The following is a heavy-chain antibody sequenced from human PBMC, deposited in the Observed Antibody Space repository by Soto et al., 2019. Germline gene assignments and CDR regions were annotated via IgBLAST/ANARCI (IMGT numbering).Heavy chain of an antibody. CDR3: VRSGDYRSGSYWYFFDY. V-gene: IGHV3-9*01. J-gene: IGHJ4*02. Sequence: GGSLRLSCAASGFTFDDYAMHWVRQAPGKGLEWVSGISWNSGSIGYADSVKGRFTISRDNAKNSLYLQMDSLRAEDTALYYCVRSGDYRSGSYWYFFDYWGQGTQVTVSS. D-gene: IGHD3-10*01. CDR1: GFTFDDYA. CDR2: ISWNSGSI.